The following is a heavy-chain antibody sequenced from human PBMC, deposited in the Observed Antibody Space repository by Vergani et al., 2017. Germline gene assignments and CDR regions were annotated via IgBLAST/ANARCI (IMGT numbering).Heavy chain of an antibody. J-gene: IGHJ6*03. D-gene: IGHD6-13*01. V-gene: IGHV4-39*01. Sequence: LPLQESYPGLVKPSETLSLTCPVSGSSIRRTFYYLGCIRQPPGKGLEWIGTIYFSRSNYYTPSLKSRVTISVDTSKNQFSLKLNSVTAADTAVYYCARHKEQLVPENYYYYYYMDVCGKGTTVTVSS. CDR1: GSSIRRTFYY. CDR3: ARHKEQLVPENYYYYYYMDV. CDR2: IYFSRSN.